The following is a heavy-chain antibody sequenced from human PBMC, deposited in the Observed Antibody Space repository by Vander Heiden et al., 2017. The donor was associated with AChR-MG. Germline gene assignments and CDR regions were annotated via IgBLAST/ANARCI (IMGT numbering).Heavy chain of an antibody. V-gene: IGHV4-34*01. Sequence: QVRLQQWGAGVLKPSENLSLTCAVFGASFSDYWVWIRQPPGRGLEWIGEISHTGSTKYNPSLKSRVTISVDISKNQFSLRLTSVTAADTADYYCARGRVTWDVWGQGTTVTVSS. CDR1: GASFSDY. CDR3: ARGRVTWDV. CDR2: ISHTGST. J-gene: IGHJ6*02. D-gene: IGHD2-8*01.